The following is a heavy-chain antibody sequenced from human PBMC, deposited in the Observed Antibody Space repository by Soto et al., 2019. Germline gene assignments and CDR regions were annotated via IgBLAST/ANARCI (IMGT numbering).Heavy chain of an antibody. CDR3: ARGGGVYYSDY. J-gene: IGHJ4*02. CDR1: GGSISSYY. Sequence: QVQLQESGPGLVKPSETLSLTCTVSGGSISSYYWSWIRQPPGKGLEWIGYIYYSGITDYNPSLKRRVTISVDTSKSQFSLKLTSVTAADTAVYYCARGGGVYYSDYWGQGTLVTVSS. CDR2: IYYSGIT. V-gene: IGHV4-59*01. D-gene: IGHD2-8*02.